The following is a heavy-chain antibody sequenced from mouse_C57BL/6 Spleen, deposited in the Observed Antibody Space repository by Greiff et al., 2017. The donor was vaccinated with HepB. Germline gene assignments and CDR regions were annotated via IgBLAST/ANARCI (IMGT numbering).Heavy chain of an antibody. CDR3: ARLWDDYAMDY. CDR2: ISDGGSYT. V-gene: IGHV5-4*01. J-gene: IGHJ4*01. CDR1: GFTFSSYA. D-gene: IGHD4-1*01. Sequence: EVQLVESGGGLVKPGGSLKLSCAASGFTFSSYAMSWVRQTPEKRLEWVATISDGGSYTYYPDNVKGRFTISRDNAKNNLYLQMSHLKSEDTAMYYCARLWDDYAMDYWGQGTSVTVSS.